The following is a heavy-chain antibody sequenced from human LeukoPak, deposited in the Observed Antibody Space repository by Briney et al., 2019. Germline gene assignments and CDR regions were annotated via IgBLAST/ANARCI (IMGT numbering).Heavy chain of an antibody. CDR1: GYTFTGYY. V-gene: IGHV1-46*01. CDR2: IDPSGGST. Sequence: ASVKVSCKASGYTFTGYYIHWVRQAPGQGLEWMGIIDPSGGSTNYAQKFQGRVTMTRDTSTSTVYMELSSLRSEDTAVYYCARTATTSDYWGQGTLVTVSS. J-gene: IGHJ4*02. CDR3: ARTATTSDY. D-gene: IGHD4-17*01.